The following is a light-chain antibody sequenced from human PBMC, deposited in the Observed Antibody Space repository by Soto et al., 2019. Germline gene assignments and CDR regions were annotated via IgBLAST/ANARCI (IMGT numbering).Light chain of an antibody. Sequence: EIVLTQYPGTLSLSPGERATLSCRASQSVSSSFLAWYQQKPGQAPRLLIFGASTRATGIPARFSGSGSGTDFTLTISRLEPEDFAVYYCQQYDSSPRTFCQGSMVDIK. CDR2: GAS. CDR3: QQYDSSPRT. J-gene: IGKJ1*01. V-gene: IGKV3-20*01. CDR1: QSVSSSF.